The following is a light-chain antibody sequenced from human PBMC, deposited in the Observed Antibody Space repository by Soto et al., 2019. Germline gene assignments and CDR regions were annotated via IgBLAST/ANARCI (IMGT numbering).Light chain of an antibody. V-gene: IGLV1-40*01. CDR1: SSNIGAGYD. CDR2: ANT. Sequence: QSVLTQPPSVSGAPGQRVTISCTGSSSNIGAGYDVHWYQQLPGAAPKLLIYANTNRPSGVSNRFSGSKSGNTASLSISGLQAEDEADYYCCSYATINTFVFGTGTKVTVL. CDR3: CSYATINTFV. J-gene: IGLJ1*01.